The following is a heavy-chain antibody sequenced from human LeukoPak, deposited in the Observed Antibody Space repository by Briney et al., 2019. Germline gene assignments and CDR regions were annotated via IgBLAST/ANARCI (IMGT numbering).Heavy chain of an antibody. D-gene: IGHD6-19*01. CDR2: ISHSGST. V-gene: IGHV4-34*01. CDR1: GGSFSGYY. J-gene: IGHJ6*02. Sequence: SETLSLTCAVYGGSFSGYYWSWIRQPPGKGLEWIGEISHSGSTNYNPSLKSRVTISVDTSKNQFSLKLSSVTAADTAVYYCARTRAGYYYYYGMDVWGQGTTVTVSS. CDR3: ARTRAGYYYYYGMDV.